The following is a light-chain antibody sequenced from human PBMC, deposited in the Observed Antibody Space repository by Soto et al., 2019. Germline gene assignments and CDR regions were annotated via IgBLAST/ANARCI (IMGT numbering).Light chain of an antibody. CDR3: QSYDRSLSVV. Sequence: SVLTQPPSVSGAPGQRVTISCTGSSSNIGAGYNVHWYQQVPGTAPRLLIYDNLNRPSGVPDRFSGSKSDTSASLAITGLQAEDEADYYCQSYDRSLSVVFGGGTKLTVL. CDR2: DNL. V-gene: IGLV1-40*01. CDR1: SSNIGAGYN. J-gene: IGLJ2*01.